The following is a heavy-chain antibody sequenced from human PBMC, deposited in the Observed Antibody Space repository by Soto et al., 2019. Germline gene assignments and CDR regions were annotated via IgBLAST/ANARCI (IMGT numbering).Heavy chain of an antibody. CDR3: AREARSHGYNGVDY. V-gene: IGHV1-69*12. D-gene: IGHD5-12*01. J-gene: IGHJ4*02. CDR2: IIPIFGTA. Sequence: QVQLVQSGAEVKKPGSSVKVSGKASGGTFSRYAISWVRQAPGQGLEWMGGIIPIFGTANYAQKFQGRVTITANESTSTACIELSRLRSEDPAVYCCAREARSHGYNGVDYCGQGTLVTVS. CDR1: GGTFSRYA.